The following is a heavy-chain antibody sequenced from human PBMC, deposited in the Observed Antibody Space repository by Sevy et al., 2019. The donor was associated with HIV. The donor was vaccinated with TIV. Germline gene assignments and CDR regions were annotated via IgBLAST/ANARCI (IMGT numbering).Heavy chain of an antibody. J-gene: IGHJ4*02. Sequence: SETLSLTCTVSGGSISGYYWTWIRQSPGKGLEWIGYIHYSGSTNYNPSLEGRFTISGDTSKNQFSLRLTSVTAADTAVYYCARKYSYGSNFDYWGQGTLVTVSS. V-gene: IGHV4-59*01. CDR2: IHYSGST. CDR1: GGSISGYY. D-gene: IGHD5-18*01. CDR3: ARKYSYGSNFDY.